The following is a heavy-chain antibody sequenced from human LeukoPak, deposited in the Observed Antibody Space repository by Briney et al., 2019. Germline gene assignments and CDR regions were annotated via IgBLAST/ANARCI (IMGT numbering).Heavy chain of an antibody. D-gene: IGHD6-13*01. V-gene: IGHV3-30*02. CDR1: GFTFSSYG. Sequence: SGGSLRLSCAASGFTFSSYGMHWVRQAPGKGLEWVAFIHFDGSQTYYADSVRGRFTISRDNSKNTVHLQMNNLRTDDTALYYCARTSPLAATGARRAFDFWGRGTLVTVSS. J-gene: IGHJ3*01. CDR3: ARTSPLAATGARRAFDF. CDR2: IHFDGSQT.